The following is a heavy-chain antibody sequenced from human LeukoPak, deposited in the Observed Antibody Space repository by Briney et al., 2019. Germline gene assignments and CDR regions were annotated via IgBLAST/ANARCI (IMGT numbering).Heavy chain of an antibody. CDR1: GGSISSGSYY. CDR2: IYYSGST. Sequence: PSETLSLTCTVSGGSISSGSYYWGWIRQPPGKGLEWIGSIYYSGSTYYNPSLKSRVTISVDTSKNQFSLKLSSVTAADTAVYYCARLPAPYCSSNSCKAYWGQGTLVTVSS. D-gene: IGHD2-2*01. J-gene: IGHJ4*02. V-gene: IGHV4-39*01. CDR3: ARLPAPYCSSNSCKAY.